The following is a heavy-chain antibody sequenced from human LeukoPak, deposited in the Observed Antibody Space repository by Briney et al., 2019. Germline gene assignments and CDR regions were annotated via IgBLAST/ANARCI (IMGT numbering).Heavy chain of an antibody. V-gene: IGHV4-59*01. CDR2: IYSSGSI. CDR1: GGSITNYY. D-gene: IGHD3-9*01. CDR3: ARDGFLTGQWGDAFDI. Sequence: SETLSLTCSVSGGSITNYYWNWIRQSPGKGLEWIGYIYSSGSINYNPSLKSRVTISVDTSKNQFSLKLTSVTAADTAMYYCARDGFLTGQWGDAFDIWGQGTMVSVSS. J-gene: IGHJ3*02.